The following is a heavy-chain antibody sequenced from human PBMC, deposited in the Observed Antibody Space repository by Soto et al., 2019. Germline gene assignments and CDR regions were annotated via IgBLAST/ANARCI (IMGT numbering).Heavy chain of an antibody. CDR1: GGSISSGDYY. V-gene: IGHV4-30-4*01. CDR3: AREGDYGGNFRFYAFDI. D-gene: IGHD4-17*01. Sequence: QVQLQESGPGLVKPSQTLSLTCTVSGGSISSGDYYWSWIRQPPGKGLEWIGYIYYSGSTYYNPSLKSRFTISGDTSKNQVSLKLSSVTAADTAVYYWAREGDYGGNFRFYAFDIWGQGTMVTVSS. CDR2: IYYSGST. J-gene: IGHJ3*02.